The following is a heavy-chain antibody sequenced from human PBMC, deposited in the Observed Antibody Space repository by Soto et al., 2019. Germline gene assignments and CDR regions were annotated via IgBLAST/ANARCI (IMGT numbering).Heavy chain of an antibody. J-gene: IGHJ6*03. CDR2: ISADDGKT. Sequence: GAPVKVSCKVSGYTLTELSMHWVRQAPGKGLEWMGGISADDGKTIYAQKLQGRVTMTTDTSTSTAYMELRSLRSDDTAVYYCARVDLGFLEWFYACYMDVWGKGTTVTVSS. D-gene: IGHD3-3*02. V-gene: IGHV1-24*01. CDR1: GYTLTELS. CDR3: ARVDLGFLEWFYACYMDV.